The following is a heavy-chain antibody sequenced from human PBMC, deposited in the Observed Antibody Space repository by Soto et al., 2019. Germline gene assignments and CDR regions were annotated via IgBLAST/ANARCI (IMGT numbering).Heavy chain of an antibody. CDR2: IVPVFGTA. V-gene: IGHV1-69*01. D-gene: IGHD3-10*01. Sequence: QVQLVQSGAEVKKPGSSVKVSCKASGGTSNNNANSWVRQAPGQGLEWMGGIVPVFGTANYAQKFRGRVRITADASTRTLTMALSSLTSDDTAVYYCATLQGAGTYYDDDYWGQGTLVTVSS. J-gene: IGHJ4*02. CDR1: GGTSNNNA. CDR3: ATLQGAGTYYDDDY.